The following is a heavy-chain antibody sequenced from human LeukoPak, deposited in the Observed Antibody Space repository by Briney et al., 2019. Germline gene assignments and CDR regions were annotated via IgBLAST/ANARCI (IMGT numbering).Heavy chain of an antibody. V-gene: IGHV5-51*01. CDR3: ARRGSNYGMDV. CDR2: INPGDSDT. CDR1: GYIFTSYW. Sequence: GESLKISCKGSGYIFTSYWIDWVRQMPGKGLEWMGSINPGDSDTRYSPSFEGQVTISADKSSSTAYLQWSSLKASDTAMYFCARRGSNYGMDVWGQGTTVTVSS. D-gene: IGHD3-10*01. J-gene: IGHJ6*02.